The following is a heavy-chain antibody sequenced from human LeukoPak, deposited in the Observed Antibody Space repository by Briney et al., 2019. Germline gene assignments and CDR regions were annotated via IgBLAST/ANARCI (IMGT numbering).Heavy chain of an antibody. CDR3: ARNFGEPPSLFWSSSDGLADY. CDR1: GFTVSSNY. Sequence: GGSLRLSCAASGFTVSSNYMSWVRQAPGKGLEWVSVIYSGGSTYYADSVKGRFTISRDKSKNMLYLQMNSLRAEDTAVYYCARNFGEPPSLFWSSSDGLADYWGQGTLVTVSS. V-gene: IGHV3-66*01. D-gene: IGHD3-3*01. J-gene: IGHJ4*02. CDR2: IYSGGST.